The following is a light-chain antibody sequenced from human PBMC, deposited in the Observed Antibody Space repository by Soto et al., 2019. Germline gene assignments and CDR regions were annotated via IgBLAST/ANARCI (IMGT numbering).Light chain of an antibody. Sequence: DIQMTQSPSTLSVSVGDRVTITCRASQSIRSWLAWYQQKPGKAPKVLIYDASSLESGVPSRFSGSGSGTEFTLTISSLQPDDFATYYCQHNNGYSWTFGQGTKVDIK. V-gene: IGKV1-5*01. J-gene: IGKJ1*01. CDR3: QHNNGYSWT. CDR2: DAS. CDR1: QSIRSW.